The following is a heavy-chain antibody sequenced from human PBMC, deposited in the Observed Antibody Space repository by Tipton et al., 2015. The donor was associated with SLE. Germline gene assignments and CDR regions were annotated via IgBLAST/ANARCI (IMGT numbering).Heavy chain of an antibody. V-gene: IGHV1-8*03. CDR3: ARGSRTGTLDY. J-gene: IGHJ4*02. Sequence: QSGAEVKKPGASVKVSCKASGYTFSTYDINWVRQATGQGLEWMGWMNPNSGNTVYAQKFQGRVTIARNTSISTVFMELSSLSSEDTAVYFCARGSRTGTLDYWGPGTLGTVSS. CDR2: MNPNSGNT. CDR1: GYTFSTYD. D-gene: IGHD1-14*01.